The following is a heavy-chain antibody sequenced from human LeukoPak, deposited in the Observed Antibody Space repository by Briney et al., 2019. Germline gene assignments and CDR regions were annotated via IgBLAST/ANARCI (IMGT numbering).Heavy chain of an antibody. Sequence: GGSLRLSCAASGFIFSSFAMSWVRQAPGKGLEWVSTISGSGSATFYADSVKGRFTISRDNSKNTLYLQMNSLRAEDTAVYYCAREGQYGDYVDYWGQGTLVTVSS. V-gene: IGHV3-23*01. CDR2: ISGSGSAT. D-gene: IGHD4-17*01. CDR3: AREGQYGDYVDY. CDR1: GFIFSSFA. J-gene: IGHJ4*02.